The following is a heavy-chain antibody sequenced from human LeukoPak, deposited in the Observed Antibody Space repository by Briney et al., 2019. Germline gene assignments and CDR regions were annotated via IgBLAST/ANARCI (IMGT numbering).Heavy chain of an antibody. V-gene: IGHV1-2*02. D-gene: IGHD2-8*01. CDR3: ARWGGHCTSGLCYYFDC. J-gene: IGHJ4*02. CDR2: INPHSGDT. Sequence: ASVKVSRKASGYTFTGYYLHWVRQAPGQGLEWMGWINPHSGDTDYAQKFQGRVTMTRDTSISTAYMELSRLRSDDTAVYYCARWGGHCTSGLCYYFDCWGQGTLVTVSS. CDR1: GYTFTGYY.